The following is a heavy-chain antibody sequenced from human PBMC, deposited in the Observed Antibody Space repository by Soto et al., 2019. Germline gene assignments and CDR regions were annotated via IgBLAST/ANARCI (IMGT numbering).Heavy chain of an antibody. J-gene: IGHJ4*02. CDR3: ARDARNTPGTALGY. D-gene: IGHD1-1*01. CDR2: IWYDGSNK. Sequence: QVQLVESGGGVVQPGRSLRLSCAASGFTFSSYGMHWVRQAPGKGLEWVAVIWYDGSNKYYADSVKGRFTISRDNSKNTLYLQMNSLRAEDTAVYYCARDARNTPGTALGYWGQGTLVTVSS. V-gene: IGHV3-33*01. CDR1: GFTFSSYG.